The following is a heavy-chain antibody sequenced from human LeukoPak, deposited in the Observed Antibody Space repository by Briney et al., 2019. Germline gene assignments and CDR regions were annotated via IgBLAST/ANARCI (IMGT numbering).Heavy chain of an antibody. CDR3: ARDYFTSYYYYGMDV. CDR1: GGSISSYY. J-gene: IGHJ6*02. Sequence: SETLSLTCTVSGGSISSYYLNWVRQPPGKGLEWIGSIDYSGSTNYNPSLKSRVTISIDTSKNQFSLKLSSVTAADTAVYYCARDYFTSYYYYGMDVWGQGTTVTVSS. D-gene: IGHD2/OR15-2a*01. V-gene: IGHV4-59*01. CDR2: IDYSGST.